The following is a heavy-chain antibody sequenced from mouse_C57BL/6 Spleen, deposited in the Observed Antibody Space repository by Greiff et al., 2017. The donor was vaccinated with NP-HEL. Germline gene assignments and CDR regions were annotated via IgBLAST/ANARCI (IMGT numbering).Heavy chain of an antibody. Sequence: EVPRVESGGGLVKPGGSLKLSCAASGFTFSDYGMHWVRQAPEKGLEWVAYLSSGSSTIYYVDTVKGRFTISRDNAKNTLFLQMTSLRSEDTAMYYCARERIWDYYGSSYDYCDYWGQGTTLTVSS. J-gene: IGHJ2*01. CDR1: GFTFSDYG. D-gene: IGHD1-1*01. V-gene: IGHV5-17*01. CDR2: LSSGSSTI. CDR3: ARERIWDYYGSSYDYCDY.